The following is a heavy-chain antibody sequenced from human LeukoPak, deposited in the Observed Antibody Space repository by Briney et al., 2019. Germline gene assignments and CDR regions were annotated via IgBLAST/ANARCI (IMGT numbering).Heavy chain of an antibody. J-gene: IGHJ5*02. CDR1: GGSIRSYY. Sequence: SETLSLTCTVSGGSIRSYYWGWIRQPPGKGLEWIGSVYYSGSTYYNPSLKSRVIISVDTSKNQFSLMLSSVTAADTAMHYCARPYSNNGKPNWFDPWGQGTLVTVSS. V-gene: IGHV4-39*01. D-gene: IGHD6-13*01. CDR2: VYYSGST. CDR3: ARPYSNNGKPNWFDP.